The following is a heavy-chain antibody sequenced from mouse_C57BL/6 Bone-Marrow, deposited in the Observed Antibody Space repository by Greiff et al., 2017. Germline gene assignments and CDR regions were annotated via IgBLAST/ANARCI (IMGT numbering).Heavy chain of an antibody. Sequence: EVNLVESGGGLVKPGGSLKLSCAASGFTFSSYAMSWVRQTPEKRLEWVATISDGGSYTYYPDNVKGRFTISRDNAKNNLYLQMSHLKSEDTAMYYCARERVRDRFAYWGQGTLVTVSA. V-gene: IGHV5-4*01. J-gene: IGHJ3*01. D-gene: IGHD3-2*02. CDR3: ARERVRDRFAY. CDR2: ISDGGSYT. CDR1: GFTFSSYA.